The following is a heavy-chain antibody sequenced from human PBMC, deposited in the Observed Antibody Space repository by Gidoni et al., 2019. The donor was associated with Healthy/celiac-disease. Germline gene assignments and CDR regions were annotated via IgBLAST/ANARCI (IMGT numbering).Heavy chain of an antibody. CDR1: GGSISSGGYS. J-gene: IGHJ3*02. V-gene: IGHV4-30-2*01. CDR3: AGEYTFRGAFDI. CDR2: IYHSGST. D-gene: IGHD4-17*01. Sequence: QLQLQESGSGLVKPAQTLSLTCAVSGGSISSGGYSWSWIRQPPGKGMEWIGYIYHSGSTYYNPSLKSRVTISVDRSKNQFSLKLSSVTAADTAVYYCAGEYTFRGAFDIWGQGTMVTVSS.